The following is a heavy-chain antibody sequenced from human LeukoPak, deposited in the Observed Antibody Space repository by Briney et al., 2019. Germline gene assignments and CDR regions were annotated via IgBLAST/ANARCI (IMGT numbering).Heavy chain of an antibody. D-gene: IGHD6-19*01. V-gene: IGHV3-30*02. J-gene: IGHJ4*02. Sequence: PGGSLRLSCAASGFTFSSHGMHWVRQAPGKGLEWVAVIRYDGNNKYYADSVKGRFTISRDNSKNMLYLQMNSLGTEDTAVYYCAKDRWGAVASFDYWGQGTLVTVSS. CDR3: AKDRWGAVASFDY. CDR1: GFTFSSHG. CDR2: IRYDGNNK.